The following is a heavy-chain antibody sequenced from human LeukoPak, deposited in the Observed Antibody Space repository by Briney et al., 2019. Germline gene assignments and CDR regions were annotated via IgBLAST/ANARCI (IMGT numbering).Heavy chain of an antibody. J-gene: IGHJ4*02. Sequence: SETLSLTCTVSRGSISSNNYYWGWIRQPPGKGLEWIGSIYYSGNTYYNPSLKSRVTISVDTSKNHFSLKLSAVTAADTAVYYCARGYYDSSVDYWGQGTLVTVSS. CDR1: RGSISSNNYY. D-gene: IGHD3-22*01. CDR3: ARGYYDSSVDY. CDR2: IYYSGNT. V-gene: IGHV4-39*02.